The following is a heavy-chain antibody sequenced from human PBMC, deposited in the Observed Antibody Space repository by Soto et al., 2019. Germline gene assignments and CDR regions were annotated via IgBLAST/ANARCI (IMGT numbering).Heavy chain of an antibody. CDR1: GYTFTTDY. CDR2: INPSGGST. Sequence: ASVKVSCKASGYTFTTDYIHWVRQAPGQGLEWMGIINPSGGSTTYAQKFQGRVTMTRDTSTSTVYMELSSLRSEDTAVYYCARDFGLRYYDFWSGSIPLFDFSGIDVWG. CDR3: ARDFGLRYYDFWSGSIPLFDFSGIDV. J-gene: IGHJ6*02. V-gene: IGHV1-46*01. D-gene: IGHD3-3*01.